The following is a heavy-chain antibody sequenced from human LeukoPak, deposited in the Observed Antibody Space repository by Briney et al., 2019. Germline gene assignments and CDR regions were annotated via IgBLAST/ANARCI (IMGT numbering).Heavy chain of an antibody. Sequence: SDTLSLTCAVYGGSFSGYYWSWIRQPPGKGLEWIGEINHSGSTNYNPSLKSRVTISVDTSKNQFSLKLSSVTAADTAVYYCAGEIAAAGNRSFDYWGQGTLVTVSS. V-gene: IGHV4-34*01. D-gene: IGHD6-13*01. CDR3: AGEIAAAGNRSFDY. J-gene: IGHJ4*02. CDR2: INHSGST. CDR1: GGSFSGYY.